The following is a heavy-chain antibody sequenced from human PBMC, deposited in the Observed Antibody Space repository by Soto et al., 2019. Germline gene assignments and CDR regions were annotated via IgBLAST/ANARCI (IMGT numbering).Heavy chain of an antibody. CDR2: INQDGSEK. CDR1: GFTFSSYW. V-gene: IGHV3-7*03. J-gene: IGHJ5*02. Sequence: PGGSLRLSCAASGFTFSSYWMTWVRQAPGKGLEWVANINQDGSEKYYADSVKGRFTISRDNSKNTLYLQMNSLRAEDTAVYYCANSSLIFDPFGHWGQGTLVTVSS. CDR3: ANSSLIFDPFGH. D-gene: IGHD3-3*01.